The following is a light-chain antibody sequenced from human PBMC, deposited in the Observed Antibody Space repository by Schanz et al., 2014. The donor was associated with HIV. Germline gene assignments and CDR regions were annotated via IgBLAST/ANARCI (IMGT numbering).Light chain of an antibody. V-gene: IGLV2-8*01. CDR2: DVT. Sequence: QSALTQPPSASGSPGQSVTISCTGTTSDIGNHDFVSWYQQHPGKAPKLMIYDVTKRPSGVPARFSGSKSGTSASLAISGLQSEDEADYYCAAWDDSLNGYVFGTGTKLTVL. CDR1: TSDIGNHDF. J-gene: IGLJ1*01. CDR3: AAWDDSLNGYV.